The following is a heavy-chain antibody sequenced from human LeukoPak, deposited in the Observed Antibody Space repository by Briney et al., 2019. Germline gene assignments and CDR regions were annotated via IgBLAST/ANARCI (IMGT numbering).Heavy chain of an antibody. D-gene: IGHD2-15*01. Sequence: PGGSLRLSCAASGFTFSDYYMSWIRQAPGKGLEWVSYISSSGSTIYYADSVKGRFTISRDNAKNLLYLQMNSLRAEDTAVYYCARNRMSFCSGGSCYPMDVWGQGTTVTVSS. V-gene: IGHV3-11*01. CDR2: ISSSGSTI. J-gene: IGHJ6*02. CDR1: GFTFSDYY. CDR3: ARNRMSFCSGGSCYPMDV.